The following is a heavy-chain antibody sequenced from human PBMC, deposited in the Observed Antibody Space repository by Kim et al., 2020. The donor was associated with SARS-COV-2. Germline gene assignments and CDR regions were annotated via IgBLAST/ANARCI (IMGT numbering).Heavy chain of an antibody. CDR1: GFIFSTYG. V-gene: IGHV3-33*01. D-gene: IGHD2-8*01. CDR2: IWYDEKSE. J-gene: IGHJ3*01. CDR3: ARALYYSNAGAFDL. Sequence: GGSLRLSCAASGFIFSTYGMHWVRQAPGKGLEWVAVIWYDEKSEYHADSVKGRFTISRDNSKDTVYLQMNSLRAEDTAVYYFARALYYSNAGAFDLWGQGKVVTVSS.